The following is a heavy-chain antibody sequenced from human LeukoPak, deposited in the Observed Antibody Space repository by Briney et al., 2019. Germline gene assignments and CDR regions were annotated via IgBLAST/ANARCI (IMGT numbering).Heavy chain of an antibody. CDR1: GGSFSGYY. D-gene: IGHD3-10*01. V-gene: IGHV4-34*01. Sequence: PSETLSLTCAVYGGSFSGYYWSWIRQPPGKGLEWIGEINHSGSTNYNPSLKSRVTISVDTSKNQFSLKLSSVTAADTAVYYCARGPKLLWFRPFDYWGQGTPVTVSS. CDR3: ARGPKLLWFRPFDY. J-gene: IGHJ4*02. CDR2: INHSGST.